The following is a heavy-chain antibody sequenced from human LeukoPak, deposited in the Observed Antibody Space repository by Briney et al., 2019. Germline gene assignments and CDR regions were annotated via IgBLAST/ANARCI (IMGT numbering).Heavy chain of an antibody. D-gene: IGHD1-26*01. CDR3: ARDRGGSYSAIDY. CDR1: GFTFSSYS. Sequence: PGGSLRLSCAASGFTFSSYSMNWVRQAPGKGLERVSFISSSSSTIYYADSVKGRFTISRDNAKNSLYLQMKSLRAEDAAVYYCARDRGGSYSAIDYWGQGTLVTVSS. CDR2: ISSSSSTI. V-gene: IGHV3-48*04. J-gene: IGHJ4*02.